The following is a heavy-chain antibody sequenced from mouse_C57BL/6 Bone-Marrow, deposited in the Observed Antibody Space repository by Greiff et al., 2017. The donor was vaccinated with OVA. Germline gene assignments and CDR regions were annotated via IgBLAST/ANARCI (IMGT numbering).Heavy chain of an antibody. CDR2: IDPSDSYT. J-gene: IGHJ1*03. CDR1: GYTFTSYW. CDR3: ARDGYYGSRDWYFDV. D-gene: IGHD1-1*01. Sequence: QVQLQQSGAELVMPGASVKLSCKASGYTFTSYWMHWVKQRPGQGLEWIGEIDPSDSYTNYNQKFKGKSTLTVDKSSSTAYMQLSSLTSEDSAVYYCARDGYYGSRDWYFDVWGTGTTVTVSS. V-gene: IGHV1-69*01.